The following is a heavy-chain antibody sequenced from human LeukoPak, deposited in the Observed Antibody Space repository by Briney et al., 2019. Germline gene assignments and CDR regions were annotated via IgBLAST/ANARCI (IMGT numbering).Heavy chain of an antibody. Sequence: GGSLRLSCAASGFTFSSYAMSWVRQAPRKGLEWVSAISGSGGSTYYADSVKGRFTISRDNSKNTLYLQMNSLRAEDTAVYYCAKMRWELLSFDYWGQGTLVTVSS. V-gene: IGHV3-23*01. CDR3: AKMRWELLSFDY. J-gene: IGHJ4*02. D-gene: IGHD1-26*01. CDR1: GFTFSSYA. CDR2: ISGSGGST.